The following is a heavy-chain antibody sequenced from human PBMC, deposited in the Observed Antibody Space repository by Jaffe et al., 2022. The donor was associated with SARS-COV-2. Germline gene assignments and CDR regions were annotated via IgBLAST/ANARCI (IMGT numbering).Heavy chain of an antibody. D-gene: IGHD3-3*01. CDR3: VHKRVNYELSSGFGPSNSWFDP. Sequence: QITLKESGPTLVKPTQTLTLTCTYSGLSLNNAGVGVGWIRQPPGKAPEWLALLYWNDDKRYRPSLESRVTITKDTSKNQVVLTMSDMDPVDTATYYCVHKRVNYELSSGFGPSNSWFDPWGQGILVTVSS. CDR2: LYWNDDK. J-gene: IGHJ5*02. CDR1: GLSLNNAGVG. V-gene: IGHV2-5*01.